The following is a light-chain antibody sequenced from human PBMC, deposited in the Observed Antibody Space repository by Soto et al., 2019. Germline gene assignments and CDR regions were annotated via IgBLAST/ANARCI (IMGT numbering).Light chain of an antibody. J-gene: IGLJ3*02. CDR2: GNT. CDR3: QSYDSSLSGLGV. Sequence: QSVLTQPPSVSGALGQRVTISCAGSSSNIGAGFDVHGYQQLPGTAPKRLISGNTNRPSGVPDRFSGSKSGTSASLAITGLQAEDEADYYCQSYDSSLSGLGVFGGGTKVTVL. V-gene: IGLV1-40*01. CDR1: SSNIGAGFD.